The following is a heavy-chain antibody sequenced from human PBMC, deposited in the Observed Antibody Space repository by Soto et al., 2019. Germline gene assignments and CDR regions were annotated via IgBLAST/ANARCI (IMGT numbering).Heavy chain of an antibody. Sequence: GGSLRLSCAASGFTFSSYGMHWVRQAPGKGLEWVAVIWYDGSNKYYADSVKGRFTISRDNSKNTLYLQMNSLRAEDTAVYYCARVLVQLWLPDYYYGMDVWGQGTTVTVSS. V-gene: IGHV3-33*01. D-gene: IGHD5-18*01. CDR2: IWYDGSNK. CDR3: ARVLVQLWLPDYYYGMDV. J-gene: IGHJ6*02. CDR1: GFTFSSYG.